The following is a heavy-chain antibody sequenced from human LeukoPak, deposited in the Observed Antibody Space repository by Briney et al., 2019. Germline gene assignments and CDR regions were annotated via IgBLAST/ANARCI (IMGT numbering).Heavy chain of an antibody. CDR2: IYYSGST. CDR3: ARHWGSTSLLWVDYGDTGDY. Sequence: SETLSLTCTVSGGSISSGSYYWAWIRQPPGKGLEWIGTIYYSGSTYYNPSLKSRVTISVDTSKNQFSLKLSSVTAADTAVYYCARHWGSTSLLWVDYGDTGDYWGQGTLVTVSS. J-gene: IGHJ4*02. V-gene: IGHV4-39*01. D-gene: IGHD2-2*01. CDR1: GGSISSGSYY.